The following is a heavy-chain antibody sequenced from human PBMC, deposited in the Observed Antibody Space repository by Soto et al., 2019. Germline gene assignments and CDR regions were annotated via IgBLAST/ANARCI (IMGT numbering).Heavy chain of an antibody. CDR3: ASIWESLDCSGGSCYV. J-gene: IGHJ3*01. CDR2: IYYSGST. V-gene: IGHV4-31*03. CDR1: GGSISSGGYY. Sequence: QVQLQESGPGLVKPSQTLSLTCTVSGGSISSGGYYWSWIRQHPGKGLEWIGYIYYSGSTYYNPSLCGGVHIQENTSKHQFALKLSSVSAADTAVYYCASIWESLDCSGGSCYVWGQGTMVTVSS. D-gene: IGHD2-15*01.